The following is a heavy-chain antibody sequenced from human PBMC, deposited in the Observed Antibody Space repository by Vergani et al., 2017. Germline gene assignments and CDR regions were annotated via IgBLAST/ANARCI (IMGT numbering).Heavy chain of an antibody. CDR1: GGTFSSYA. V-gene: IGHV1-69*01. CDR3: AGDRKGYSRRLWY. CDR2: NIPIFGTA. D-gene: IGHD6-13*01. Sequence: QVQLVQSGAEVKKPGSSVKVSCKASGGTFSSYAISGVRQAPGQGVEWMGGNIPIFGTANYAQKFQGRVTITAYESTSTAYMELSSLRSEDTAVYYCAGDRKGYSRRLWYWGQGTLVTVSS. J-gene: IGHJ4*02.